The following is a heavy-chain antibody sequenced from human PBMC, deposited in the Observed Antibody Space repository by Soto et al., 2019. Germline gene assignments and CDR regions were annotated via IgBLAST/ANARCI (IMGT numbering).Heavy chain of an antibody. CDR1: GYIFSDNY. CDR2: INPKSGGT. J-gene: IGHJ4*02. D-gene: IGHD6-19*01. V-gene: IGHV1-2*02. CDR3: ARAREDSSGWFDY. Sequence: QVQLVQSGAEVKQPGAPIKVSCKASGYIFSDNYIHWVRQAPGQGLEWMAWINPKSGGTNYARNFQGRVTLTRDTSISTAYMDLSRLTSDDTAVYYCARAREDSSGWFDYWGQGTLVTVSS.